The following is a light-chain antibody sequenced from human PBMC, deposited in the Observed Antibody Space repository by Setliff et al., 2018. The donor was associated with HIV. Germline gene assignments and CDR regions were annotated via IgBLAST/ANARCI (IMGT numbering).Light chain of an antibody. Sequence: QSALAQPRSVSGSPGQSVTISCTGTSSDVGGYDYVSWYQQHPDKAPKLMICDVNKRPSGVPDRFSGSKSGNTASLTISGLQAEDEADYYCCSYAGSYTSYVLFGGGTKVTVL. V-gene: IGLV2-11*01. CDR1: SSDVGGYDY. J-gene: IGLJ2*01. CDR2: DVN. CDR3: CSYAGSYTSYVL.